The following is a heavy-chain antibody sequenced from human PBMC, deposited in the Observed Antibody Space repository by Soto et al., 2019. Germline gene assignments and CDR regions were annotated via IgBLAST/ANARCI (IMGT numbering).Heavy chain of an antibody. CDR1: GGSISSYY. V-gene: IGHV4-59*01. Sequence: LSLTCTVSGGSISSYYWSWIRQPPGKGLEWIGYIYYSGSTNYNPSLKSRVTISVDTSKNQFSLKLSSATAADTAVYYCARGCSYSSGWYNYYGMDVWGQGTTVTVSS. CDR3: ARGCSYSSGWYNYYGMDV. J-gene: IGHJ6*02. CDR2: IYYSGST. D-gene: IGHD6-19*01.